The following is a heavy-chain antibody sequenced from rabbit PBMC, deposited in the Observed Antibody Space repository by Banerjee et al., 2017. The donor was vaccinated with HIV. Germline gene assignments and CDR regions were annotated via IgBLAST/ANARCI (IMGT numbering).Heavy chain of an antibody. CDR2: IYGGSSGST. V-gene: IGHV1S45*01. D-gene: IGHD4-1*01. Sequence: QEQLKESGGGLVQPGGSLKLSCKASEFDFSIYAITWVRQAPGKGLEYIGYIYGGSSGSTYYASWAKGRFTISKTSSTTVTLQMTSLTAADTATYFCARDLAGVIGWNFNLWGPGTLVTGS. CDR3: ARDLAGVIGWNFNL. CDR1: EFDFSIYA. J-gene: IGHJ4*01.